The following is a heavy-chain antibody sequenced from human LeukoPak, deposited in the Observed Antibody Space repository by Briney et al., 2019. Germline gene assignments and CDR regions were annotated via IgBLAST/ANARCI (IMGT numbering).Heavy chain of an antibody. CDR1: GFTFSSYW. CDR2: IKQDGSEK. D-gene: IGHD1-26*01. J-gene: IGHJ4*02. V-gene: IGHV3-7*01. CDR3: ARDSFIVGATGACDY. Sequence: GGSLRLSCAASGFTFSSYWMSWVRQAPGKGLEWVANIKQDGSEKYYVDSVKGRFTISRDNAKNSLYLQMNSLRAEDTAVYYCARDSFIVGATGACDYWGQGTMVTVSS.